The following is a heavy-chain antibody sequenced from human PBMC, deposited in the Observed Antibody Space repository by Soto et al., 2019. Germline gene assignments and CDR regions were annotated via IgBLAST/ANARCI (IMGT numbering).Heavy chain of an antibody. CDR2: IHYSGSI. V-gene: IGHV4-30-4*02. CDR3: AREDDGGDRDYYGLDV. D-gene: IGHD2-21*02. Sequence: SEALSLTCTGSGGAISYEYYHGTWIRQSPGKGLEWIGYIHYSGSIIYNPSFKSRVTISVDTSKNQFSLQLSSVTAADTAVYFCAREDDGGDRDYYGLDVWGQGTTVS. CDR1: GGAISYEYYH. J-gene: IGHJ6*02.